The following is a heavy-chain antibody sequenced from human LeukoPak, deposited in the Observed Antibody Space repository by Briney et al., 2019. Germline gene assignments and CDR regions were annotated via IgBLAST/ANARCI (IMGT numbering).Heavy chain of an antibody. J-gene: IGHJ3*02. CDR3: AGESFDI. CDR2: ISKDGNSQ. Sequence: GGSLRLSCAASGFTFSSYALDGVREAPGKGLEWVAVISKDGNSQNYTDSVKGRFTIYRDNSKNTLYLQMNSLRPEDTAVYYCAGESFDIWGQGTTVTVSS. V-gene: IGHV3-30*04. CDR1: GFTFSSYA.